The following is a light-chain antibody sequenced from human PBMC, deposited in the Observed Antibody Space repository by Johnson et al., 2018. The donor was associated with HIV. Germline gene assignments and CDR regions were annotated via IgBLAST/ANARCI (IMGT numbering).Light chain of an antibody. CDR3: GTWDNSLSIGGV. Sequence: QSVLTQPPSVSAAPGQKVTISCSGSSSNIGNNYVSWYQQLPGTAPKLLIYENDKRPSGIPDRFSGSKSGTSATLGITGLQTGDEADYYCGTWDNSLSIGGVFGSATKVTFL. V-gene: IGLV1-51*02. CDR1: SSNIGNNY. J-gene: IGLJ1*01. CDR2: END.